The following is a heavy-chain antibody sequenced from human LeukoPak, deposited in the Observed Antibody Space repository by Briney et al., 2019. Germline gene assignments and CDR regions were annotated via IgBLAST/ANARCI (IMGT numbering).Heavy chain of an antibody. J-gene: IGHJ4*02. CDR1: GFTFSSYS. V-gene: IGHV3-21*01. CDR3: ARDYRSRPYDILTGSYDY. Sequence: GGSLRLSCAASGFTFSSYSMNWVRQAPGKGLEWVSSISSSSSYIYYADSVKGRFTISRDNSKNTLYLQMNSLRAEDTAVYYCARDYRSRPYDILTGSYDYWGQGTLVTVSS. D-gene: IGHD3-9*01. CDR2: ISSSSSYI.